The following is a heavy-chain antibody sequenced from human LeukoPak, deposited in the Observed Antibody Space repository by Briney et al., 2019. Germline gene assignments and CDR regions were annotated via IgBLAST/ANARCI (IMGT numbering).Heavy chain of an antibody. J-gene: IGHJ4*02. D-gene: IGHD3-3*01. CDR2: IYSGGST. Sequence: PSETLSLTCTVSGGSISSSSYYWGWIRQAPGKGLEWVSVIYSGGSTYYADSVKGRFTISRDNSKNTLYLQMNSLRAEDTAVYYCARRDYDFSDYWGQGTLVTVSS. V-gene: IGHV3-53*01. CDR1: GGSISSSSYY. CDR3: ARRDYDFSDY.